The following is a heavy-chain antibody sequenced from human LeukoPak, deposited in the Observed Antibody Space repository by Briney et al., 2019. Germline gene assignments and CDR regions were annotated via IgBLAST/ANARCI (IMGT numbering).Heavy chain of an antibody. Sequence: SETVALTCTVSGGSISTYYWSWIRQPPGKGLEWIGFIYYSGSTNYNPSLRSRVTISVDTSKNQFSLKLSSVTAADTAVYYCARVWYYGMDVWGHGST. CDR3: ARVWYYGMDV. CDR1: GGSISTYY. V-gene: IGHV4-59*12. D-gene: IGHD2-15*01. J-gene: IGHJ6*02. CDR2: IYYSGST.